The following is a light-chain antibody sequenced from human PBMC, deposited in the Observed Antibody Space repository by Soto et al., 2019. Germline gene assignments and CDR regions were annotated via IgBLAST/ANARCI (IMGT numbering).Light chain of an antibody. V-gene: IGLV2-11*01. J-gene: IGLJ3*02. CDR3: CSYSGSYTWV. CDR1: SSDVGGYNY. CDR2: DVS. Sequence: QSALTQPRSVSGSPGQSVTISCTGTSSDVGGYNYVSWYQQYPGKAPKFMIYDVSKRPSGVPDRFSGSKSGNTASLTISGLQGEDEADYYCCSYSGSYTWVFGGGTKLTVL.